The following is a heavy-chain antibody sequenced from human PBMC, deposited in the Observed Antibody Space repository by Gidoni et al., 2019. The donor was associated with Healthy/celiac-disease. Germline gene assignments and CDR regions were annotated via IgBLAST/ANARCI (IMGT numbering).Heavy chain of an antibody. D-gene: IGHD2-2*01. V-gene: IGHV4-59*01. CDR2: IYYSGSP. CDR3: AGGYCSSTSYDRWEAFDI. J-gene: IGHJ3*02. Sequence: QVPLQESCPGLVKPSETLSLTCTGPGGSIRSYYWSWIRQPPGKGLEWMGYIYYSGSPSYNPSLKCGVAISVDTTKNQNSLKQMSVTTADTAVYYCAGGYCSSTSYDRWEAFDIWGQGTMVTVSS. CDR1: GGSIRSYY.